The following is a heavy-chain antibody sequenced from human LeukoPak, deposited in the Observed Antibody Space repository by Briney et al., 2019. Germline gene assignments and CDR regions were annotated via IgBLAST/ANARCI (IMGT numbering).Heavy chain of an antibody. CDR1: GGSISSSSYY. D-gene: IGHD3-3*01. CDR3: STIFAWDYYSMDV. V-gene: IGHV4-39*01. CDR2: IYYSGST. Sequence: SETLSLTCTVSGGSISSSSYYWGWIRQPPGKGLEWIGSIYYSGSTYYNPSLKSRVTISVDTSKNQFSLKLSSVTAADTAVYYCSTIFAWDYYSMDVWGQGTTVTVSS. J-gene: IGHJ6*02.